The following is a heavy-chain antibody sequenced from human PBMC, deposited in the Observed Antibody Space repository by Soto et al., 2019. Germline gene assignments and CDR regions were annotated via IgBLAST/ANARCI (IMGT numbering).Heavy chain of an antibody. D-gene: IGHD6-13*01. CDR2: VSYTGDT. V-gene: IGHV4-59*08. CDR1: GGYISSYY. Sequence: LETLCLTCTVSGGYISSYYWSWIRQPPGKGLEWIGYVSYTGDTTSKASLRSRVTISVDASKNQFSLNLNSVTAADTAVYYCARWASRTSRYYDCWGQGILVTVSS. J-gene: IGHJ4*02. CDR3: ARWASRTSRYYDC.